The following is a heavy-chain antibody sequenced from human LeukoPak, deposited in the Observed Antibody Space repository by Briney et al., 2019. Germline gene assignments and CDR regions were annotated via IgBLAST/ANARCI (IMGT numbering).Heavy chain of an antibody. D-gene: IGHD5-18*01. J-gene: IGHJ6*03. CDR2: MNPNSGNT. Sequence: ASVKVSCKASGYTFTGYYMHWVRQATGQGLEWMGWMNPNSGNTGYAQKFQGRVTTTRNTSISTAYMELSSLRSEDTAVYYCARVGYSYGSFYYYYYYMDVWGKGTTVTVSS. CDR1: GYTFTGYY. V-gene: IGHV1-8*03. CDR3: ARVGYSYGSFYYYYYYMDV.